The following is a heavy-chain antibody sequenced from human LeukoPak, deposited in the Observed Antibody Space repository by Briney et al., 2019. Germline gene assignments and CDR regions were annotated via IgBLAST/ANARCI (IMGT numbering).Heavy chain of an antibody. CDR2: MCCSGRT. J-gene: IGHJ4*02. CDR1: GGSISTYY. D-gene: IGHD1-7*01. CDR3: ARAEADRTFDY. Sequence: SGTLSLTCTVSGGSISTYYWAWIRQPPGKGLEWIGYMCCSGRTNYNPSLNSRVSVSVDGSKNQVSLRLTSVIAADTAGYYCARAEADRTFDYWGQGTLVTVSS. V-gene: IGHV4-59*01.